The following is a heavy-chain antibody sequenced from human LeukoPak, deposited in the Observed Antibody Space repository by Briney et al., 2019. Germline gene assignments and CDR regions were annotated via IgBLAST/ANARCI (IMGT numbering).Heavy chain of an antibody. CDR3: AREDEYSSSSGIDY. J-gene: IGHJ4*02. D-gene: IGHD6-6*01. CDR2: IKLDGSEK. V-gene: IGHV3-7*01. Sequence: GGSLRLSCAASGFTFSSYWMTWVRQAPGKGLEWLANIKLDGSEKYYVDSVKGRFTISRDNAKNSLYLQMNSLRAEDTAVYYCAREDEYSSSSGIDYWGQGTLVTVSS. CDR1: GFTFSSYW.